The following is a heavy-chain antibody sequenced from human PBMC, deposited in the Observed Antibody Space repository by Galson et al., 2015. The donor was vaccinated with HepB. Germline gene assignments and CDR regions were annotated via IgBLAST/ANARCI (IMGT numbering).Heavy chain of an antibody. D-gene: IGHD6-13*01. Sequence: PALVKPTQTLTLTCTSSGSSLSTSGVGVGWIRQPPGKALEWLAIIYWDDDKRYSPSLKSRLTITKDTSKNQVVLTMTNMDPVDTATYYFAHSLAGAGTGGGWFDPWGQGTLVIVSS. CDR3: AHSLAGAGTGGGWFDP. J-gene: IGHJ5*02. CDR2: IYWDDDK. V-gene: IGHV2-5*02. CDR1: GSSLSTSGVG.